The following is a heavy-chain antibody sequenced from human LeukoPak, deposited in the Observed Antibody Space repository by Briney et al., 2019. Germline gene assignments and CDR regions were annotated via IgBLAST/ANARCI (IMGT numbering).Heavy chain of an antibody. CDR3: ARVEGSGSYYNDANSFDP. CDR1: GGSISIYY. Sequence: KPSETLSLTSTVSGGSISIYYWSWIRQPPGKGLEGIGDIYSSGSTNYNPSLKSRVTISVDTSKNQFSLKLSSVTAADTAVYYCARVEGSGSYYNDANSFDPWGQGTLVTVSS. CDR2: IYSSGST. D-gene: IGHD3-10*01. J-gene: IGHJ5*02. V-gene: IGHV4-59*13.